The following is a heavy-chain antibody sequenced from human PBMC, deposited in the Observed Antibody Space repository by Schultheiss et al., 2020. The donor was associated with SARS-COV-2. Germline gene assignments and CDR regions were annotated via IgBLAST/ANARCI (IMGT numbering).Heavy chain of an antibody. CDR2: ITKSDTYI. J-gene: IGHJ6*02. D-gene: IGHD3-10*01. CDR1: GFTFSSYA. Sequence: GGSLRLSCAASGFTFSSYAMSWVRQAPGKGLEWVSSITKSDTYIYYADSVKGRFTISRDNAKNTLYLQMNSLRAEDTAVYYCARVTAPLRYGSGSYYYYYYGMDVWGQGTTVTVSS. CDR3: ARVTAPLRYGSGSYYYYYYGMDV. V-gene: IGHV3-21*01.